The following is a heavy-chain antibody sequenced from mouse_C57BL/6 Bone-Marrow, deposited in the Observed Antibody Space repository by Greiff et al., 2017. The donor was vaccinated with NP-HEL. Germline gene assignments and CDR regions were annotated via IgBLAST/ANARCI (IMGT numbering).Heavy chain of an antibody. CDR1: GYSITSGYY. V-gene: IGHV3-6*01. CDR3: ATYYYDSSYGGYYYAMDY. D-gene: IGHD1-1*01. Sequence: ESGPGLVKPSQSLSLPCSVTGYSITSGYYWNWIRQLPGNKLEWMGYISYDGSNNYNPFLKNRIPITRDTSKNQFFLKLNSVTTEDTATYYCATYYYDSSYGGYYYAMDYWGQGTSVTVSS. J-gene: IGHJ4*01. CDR2: ISYDGSN.